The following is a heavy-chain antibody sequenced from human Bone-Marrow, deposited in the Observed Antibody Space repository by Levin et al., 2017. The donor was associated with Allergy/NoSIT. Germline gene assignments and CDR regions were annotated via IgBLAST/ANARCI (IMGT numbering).Heavy chain of an antibody. Sequence: SCVASGFTFSDYWMAWVRQAPGKGLQWVANIKQDGTRTDYVDSVKGRFTTSRDNAKNSLYLQMNSVRAEDTALYYCVRGPPSSSWLVWFDPWGQGTLVTVSS. CDR1: GFTFSDYW. CDR2: IKQDGTRT. J-gene: IGHJ5*02. D-gene: IGHD6-13*01. V-gene: IGHV3-7*01. CDR3: VRGPPSSSWLVWFDP.